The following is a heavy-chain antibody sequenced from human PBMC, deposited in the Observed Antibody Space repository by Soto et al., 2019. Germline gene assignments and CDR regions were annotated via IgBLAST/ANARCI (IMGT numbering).Heavy chain of an antibody. CDR2: ISGSGGTT. D-gene: IGHD1-20*01. J-gene: IGHJ5*02. CDR1: GFTFTSYA. Sequence: GGSLRLSCAASGFTFTSYAMSWVRQAPGRGLEWVSTISGSGGTTYHADSVRGRFTISRDNSKNTLYLQMSRLRAEDTAVYYCVRDPGRVITSTLNWSDPWGQGTLVTVSS. V-gene: IGHV3-23*01. CDR3: VRDPGRVITSTLNWSDP.